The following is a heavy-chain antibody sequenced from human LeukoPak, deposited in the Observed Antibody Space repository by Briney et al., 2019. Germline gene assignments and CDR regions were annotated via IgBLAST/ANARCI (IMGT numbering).Heavy chain of an antibody. Sequence: PGGSLRLSCAASGFTFDDYAMHWARQAPGKGLEWVSGISWNSGSIGYADSVKGRFTISRDNAKNSLYLQMNSLRAEDMALYYCAKDSSGYDSGAFDIWGQGTMATVSS. CDR1: GFTFDDYA. J-gene: IGHJ3*02. CDR2: ISWNSGSI. V-gene: IGHV3-9*03. CDR3: AKDSSGYDSGAFDI. D-gene: IGHD5-12*01.